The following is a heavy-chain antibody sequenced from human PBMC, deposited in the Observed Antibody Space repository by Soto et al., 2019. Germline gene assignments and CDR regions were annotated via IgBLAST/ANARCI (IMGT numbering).Heavy chain of an antibody. CDR2: IIPIFGTA. CDR3: WSYDSIGYYKYDY. CDR1: GGTFSSYA. Sequence: QVQLVQSGAEVKKPGSSVKVSCKASGGTFSSYAISWVRQAPGQGLEWMGGIIPIFGTANYAQKFQGRVTITAEESTSTAYMELSSLRSEDTAVYYCWSYDSIGYYKYDYWGQGTLVTVSS. V-gene: IGHV1-69*01. D-gene: IGHD3-22*01. J-gene: IGHJ4*02.